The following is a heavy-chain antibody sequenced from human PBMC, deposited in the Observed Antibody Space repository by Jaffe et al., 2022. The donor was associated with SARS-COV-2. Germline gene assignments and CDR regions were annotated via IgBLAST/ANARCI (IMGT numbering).Heavy chain of an antibody. CDR3: ARFGSLWRGCPNGVCYTRTLGGMDV. D-gene: IGHD2-8*01. CDR1: GGPISSYY. J-gene: IGHJ6*02. Sequence: QVQLQESGPGLVKPSETLSLTCSVSGGPISSYYWSWIRQPPGKGLEWIGYISDTGSTNYNPSLKSRVTISVDTSKNQFSLKLSSVTAADTAVYYCARFGSLWRGCPNGVCYTRTLGGMDVWGQGTTVTVSS. V-gene: IGHV4-59*08. CDR2: ISDTGST.